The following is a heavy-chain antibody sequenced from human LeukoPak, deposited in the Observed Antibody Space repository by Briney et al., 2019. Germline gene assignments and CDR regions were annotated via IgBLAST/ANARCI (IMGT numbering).Heavy chain of an antibody. Sequence: PSETLSLTCTVSGGSISSHYWSWIRQPPGKGLKWIGYIYYSGSTNYNPSLKSRVTISVDTSKNQFSLKLSSVTAADTAVYYCARYHCSGGTCYHFDYWGQGALVTVSS. V-gene: IGHV4-59*08. CDR3: ARYHCSGGTCYHFDY. CDR1: GGSISSHY. D-gene: IGHD2-15*01. CDR2: IYYSGST. J-gene: IGHJ4*02.